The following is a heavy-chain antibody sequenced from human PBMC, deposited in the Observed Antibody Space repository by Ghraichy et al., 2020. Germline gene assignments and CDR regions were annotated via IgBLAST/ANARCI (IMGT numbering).Heavy chain of an antibody. CDR3: ATGSLGDVRRVYYYAMDG. Sequence: ASVKVSCKVSGYTLNELSIHWVRQAPGKGLEWMGGFDPQGPERIYAQNFQGRLTMTEDRSSDTVYMELSSLRSEDTAVYYCATGSLGDVRRVYYYAMDGWGQGSTVTVSS. V-gene: IGHV1-24*01. J-gene: IGHJ6*02. CDR1: GYTLNELS. CDR2: FDPQGPER. D-gene: IGHD3-16*01.